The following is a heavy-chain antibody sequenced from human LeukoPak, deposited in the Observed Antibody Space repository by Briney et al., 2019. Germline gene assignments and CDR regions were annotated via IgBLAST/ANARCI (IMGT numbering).Heavy chain of an antibody. Sequence: GASVKVSCKASGGTFSNYAISWVRQAPGQGLEWMGGIITNYGTTNYAQKYQGRVTITADESTTTVYMELSSLRSEDTAVYYCARPWTYYDFWRGYPPFDYWGQGTLVTVSS. CDR2: IITNYGTT. V-gene: IGHV1-69*13. D-gene: IGHD3-3*01. CDR1: GGTFSNYA. J-gene: IGHJ4*02. CDR3: ARPWTYYDFWRGYPPFDY.